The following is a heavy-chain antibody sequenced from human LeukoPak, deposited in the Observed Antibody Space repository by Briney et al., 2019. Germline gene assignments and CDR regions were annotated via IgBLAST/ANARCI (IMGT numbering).Heavy chain of an antibody. Sequence: PGGSLRLSCTASGFTFSNYWIHWVRQPPGKGLEWVAVISYDGSNKYYADSVKGRFTISRDNSKNTLYLQMNSLRAEDTAVYYCAELGITMIGGVWGKGTTVTISS. CDR3: AELGITMIGGV. CDR1: GFTFSNYW. J-gene: IGHJ6*04. V-gene: IGHV3-30*18. D-gene: IGHD3-10*02. CDR2: ISYDGSNK.